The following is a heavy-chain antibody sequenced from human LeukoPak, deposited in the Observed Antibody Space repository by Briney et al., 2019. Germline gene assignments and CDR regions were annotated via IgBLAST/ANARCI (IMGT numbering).Heavy chain of an antibody. Sequence: QPGGSLRLSCAASGFTFDDYTMHWVRQAPGKGLEWVSLISWDGGSTYYADSVKGRFTISRDNSKNTLYLQMNSLRAEDTALYYCAKEKVVDLIRAFDIWGQGTMVTVSS. CDR3: AKEKVVDLIRAFDI. CDR2: ISWDGGST. V-gene: IGHV3-43*01. D-gene: IGHD2-15*01. J-gene: IGHJ3*02. CDR1: GFTFDDYT.